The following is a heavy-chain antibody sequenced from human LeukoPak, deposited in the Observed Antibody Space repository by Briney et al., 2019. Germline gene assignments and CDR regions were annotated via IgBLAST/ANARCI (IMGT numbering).Heavy chain of an antibody. CDR2: INWNGGST. J-gene: IGHJ5*02. CDR1: GFTFDDYG. Sequence: GGSLRLSCAASGFTFDDYGMSWVRQAPGKGLEWVSGINWNGGSTGYADPVKGRFTISRDNAKNSLYLQMNSLRAEDTALYYCARVPFTVTAQYWFDPWGQGTLVTVSS. CDR3: ARVPFTVTAQYWFDP. D-gene: IGHD4-17*01. V-gene: IGHV3-20*04.